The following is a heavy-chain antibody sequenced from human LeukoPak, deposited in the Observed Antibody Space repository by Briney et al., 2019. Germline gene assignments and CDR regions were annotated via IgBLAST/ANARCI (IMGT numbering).Heavy chain of an antibody. Sequence: ASVKVSCKASGYTFTDYYIHWVRQAPGQGLEWMGWINPNSGGTNDAQKFQGRVTMTTDTSISTAYMELSRLRSDDTALYYCARDSRHLSSTRGGLKESRGAFFDYWGQGTLVTVSS. CDR3: ARDSRHLSSTRGGLKESRGAFFDY. V-gene: IGHV1-2*02. J-gene: IGHJ4*02. CDR2: INPNSGGT. D-gene: IGHD6-13*01. CDR1: GYTFTDYY.